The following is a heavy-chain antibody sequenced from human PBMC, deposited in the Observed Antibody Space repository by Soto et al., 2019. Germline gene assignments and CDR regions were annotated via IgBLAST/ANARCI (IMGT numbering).Heavy chain of an antibody. J-gene: IGHJ5*02. CDR1: GFTFSSYG. D-gene: IGHD3-22*01. CDR2: IWYDGSNK. CDR3: ARDSPGSSGS. V-gene: IGHV3-33*01. Sequence: QVQLVESGGGVVQPGRSLRLSCAASGFTFSSYGMHWVRQAPGKGLEWVAVIWYDGSNKYYADSVKGRFTISRDNSKNTLDLKMNSLRAEDTAVYYCARDSPGSSGSWGQGTLVTVSS.